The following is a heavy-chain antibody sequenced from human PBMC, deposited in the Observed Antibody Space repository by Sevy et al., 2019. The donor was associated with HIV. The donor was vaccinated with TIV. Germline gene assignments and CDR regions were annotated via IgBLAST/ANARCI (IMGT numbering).Heavy chain of an antibody. Sequence: SETLSLTCTVSGGSISSGDYYWSWIRQPPGKGLEWIGYIYYSGSTYYNPSLKSRVTISVDTSKNQFSLKLSSVTAADTPVYYCARDSSGYQDYGMDVWGQGTTVTVSS. CDR3: ARDSSGYQDYGMDV. J-gene: IGHJ6*02. CDR2: IYYSGST. D-gene: IGHD3-22*01. V-gene: IGHV4-30-4*01. CDR1: GGSISSGDYY.